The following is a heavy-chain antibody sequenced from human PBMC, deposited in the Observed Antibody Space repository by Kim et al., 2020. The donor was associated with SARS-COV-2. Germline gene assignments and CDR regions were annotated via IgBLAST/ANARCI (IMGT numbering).Heavy chain of an antibody. CDR3: ARRLGSGWYYFDY. CDR2: IYYSGIS. CDR1: GASVSSGGFF. J-gene: IGHJ4*02. Sequence: SETLSLTCTVSGASVSSGGFFWSWIRQPPGKGLEWIGYIYYSGISNYNPSLKSRVTISLDTSKNQFSLKLNSVTSADTAVYYCARRLGSGWYYFDYWGQGTPVTVSS. V-gene: IGHV4-61*08. D-gene: IGHD6-19*01.